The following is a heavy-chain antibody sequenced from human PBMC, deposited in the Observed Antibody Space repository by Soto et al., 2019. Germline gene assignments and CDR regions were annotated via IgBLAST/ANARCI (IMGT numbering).Heavy chain of an antibody. CDR1: GGSMTSGDQY. CDR2: LNHRGSL. D-gene: IGHD1-1*01. V-gene: IGHV4-31*03. Sequence: PSETLSLTCTVTGGSMTSGDQYWTWIRHRPGEGLEWFGYLNHRGSLYYNPSLKSRVSMSVDTSKNQFSLNLSSVTAADTAVYYCARELPQRQGRNMDVWGQGTTVTVSS. J-gene: IGHJ6*02. CDR3: ARELPQRQGRNMDV.